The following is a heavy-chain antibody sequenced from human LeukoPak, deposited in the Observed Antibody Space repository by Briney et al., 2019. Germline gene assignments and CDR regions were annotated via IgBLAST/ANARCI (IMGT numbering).Heavy chain of an antibody. Sequence: PSETLSLTCTVCGYSISSGYYWGWIRQPPGKGLEWIGSMYHSGSTYYNPSLKSRVTISVDTSKNQFSLKLSSVTAADTAVYYCAREGRAYCGGDCYSLDVWGKGTTVTVSS. J-gene: IGHJ6*04. CDR2: MYHSGST. CDR3: AREGRAYCGGDCYSLDV. D-gene: IGHD2-21*02. CDR1: GYSISSGYY. V-gene: IGHV4-38-2*02.